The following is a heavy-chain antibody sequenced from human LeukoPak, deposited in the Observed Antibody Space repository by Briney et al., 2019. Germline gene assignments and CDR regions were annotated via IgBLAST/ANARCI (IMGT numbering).Heavy chain of an antibody. J-gene: IGHJ6*02. CDR3: ATWAFYHRLDV. V-gene: IGHV3-43*02. Sequence: PGGSLRLSCEASGFTFDAYAMHWVRQAPGKGLEWVSLINKDGSATYYADSVKGRFTISRDNSKNSLYLQMNSLRSEDTALYYCATWAFYHRLDVWGQGTTVTVSS. D-gene: IGHD7-27*01. CDR1: GFTFDAYA. CDR2: INKDGSAT.